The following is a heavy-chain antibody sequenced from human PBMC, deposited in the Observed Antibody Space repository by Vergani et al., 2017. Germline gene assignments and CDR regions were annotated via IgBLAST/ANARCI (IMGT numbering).Heavy chain of an antibody. J-gene: IGHJ5*02. CDR3: AKDGTDPITMFGVVTRFDP. Sequence: QVQLVESGGGVVQPGGSLRLSCAASGFTFSSYGMHWVRQAPGKGLEWVAFIRYDGSNKYYADSVKGRFTISRDNSKNTLYLQMNSLRAEDTAVYYCAKDGTDPITMFGVVTRFDPWGQGTLVTVSS. V-gene: IGHV3-30*02. D-gene: IGHD3-3*01. CDR2: IRYDGSNK. CDR1: GFTFSSYG.